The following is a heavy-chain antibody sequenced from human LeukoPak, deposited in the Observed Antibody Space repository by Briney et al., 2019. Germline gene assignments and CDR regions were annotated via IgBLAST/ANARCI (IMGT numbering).Heavy chain of an antibody. CDR1: GFTFSSYA. V-gene: IGHV3-30-3*01. CDR2: ISYDGSNK. J-gene: IGHJ5*02. D-gene: IGHD5-18*01. CDR3: AKDWTAMNWGPAFDP. Sequence: PGRSLRLSCAASGFTFSSYAMHWVRQAPGKGLEWVAVISYDGSNKYYADSVKGRFTISRDNSKNTLYLQMNSLRAEDTAVYYCAKDWTAMNWGPAFDPWGQGTLVTVSS.